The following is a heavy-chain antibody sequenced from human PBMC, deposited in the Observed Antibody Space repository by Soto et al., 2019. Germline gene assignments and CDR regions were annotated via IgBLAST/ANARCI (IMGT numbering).Heavy chain of an antibody. CDR2: ISAYNGNT. D-gene: IGHD2-15*01. V-gene: IGHV1-18*01. Sequence: ASVKVSCKASGYTFTSYGISWVRQAPGQGLEWMGWISAYNGNTNYAQKLQGRVTMTTDTSTSTAYMELRSLRSDDTAVYYCARAVSPLYCSGGSCYYFAYWGQGTLVTVSS. CDR3: ARAVSPLYCSGGSCYYFAY. CDR1: GYTFTSYG. J-gene: IGHJ4*02.